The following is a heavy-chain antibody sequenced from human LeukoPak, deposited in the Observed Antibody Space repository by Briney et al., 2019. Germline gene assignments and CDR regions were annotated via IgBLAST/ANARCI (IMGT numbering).Heavy chain of an antibody. D-gene: IGHD2-8*01. CDR2: IDPSDSYT. Sequence: GESLKISCKGSGYSFTSYWIAWVRQTPGKGLEWMGRIDPSDSYTNYSPSFQGHVTISADKSISTAYLQWSSLKASDTAMYYCASLVGYCTNGVCPPDAFDIWGQGTMVTVSS. V-gene: IGHV5-10-1*01. CDR1: GYSFTSYW. CDR3: ASLVGYCTNGVCPPDAFDI. J-gene: IGHJ3*02.